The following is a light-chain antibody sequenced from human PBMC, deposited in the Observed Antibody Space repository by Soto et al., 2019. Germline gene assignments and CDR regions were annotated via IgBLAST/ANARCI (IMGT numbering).Light chain of an antibody. J-gene: IGKJ1*01. Sequence: DIQLTQSPSTLSASVGDRVTITCRASQSISSWLAWYQQKPGQAPKLLIYKTSNLESGVPSRFSGSGSGTEFTLTISSLQPDDFATYYCQYYNDYCWTFGQGTKVEIK. CDR1: QSISSW. CDR3: QYYNDYCWT. CDR2: KTS. V-gene: IGKV1-5*03.